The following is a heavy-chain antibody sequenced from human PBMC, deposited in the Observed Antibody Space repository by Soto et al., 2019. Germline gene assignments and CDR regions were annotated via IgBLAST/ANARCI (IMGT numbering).Heavy chain of an antibody. CDR1: GGTFSSYA. CDR3: ASAWGPSYYYGMDV. J-gene: IGHJ6*02. CDR2: IIPIFGTA. D-gene: IGHD3-16*01. V-gene: IGHV1-69*12. Sequence: QVQLVQSGAEVKKPGSSVKVSCKASGGTFSSYAISWVRQAPGQGLEWMGGIIPIFGTADYAQKFQGRVAITADASSSTAYMELSSLRAEDTAVYYCASAWGPSYYYGMDVWGQGTTVTVSS.